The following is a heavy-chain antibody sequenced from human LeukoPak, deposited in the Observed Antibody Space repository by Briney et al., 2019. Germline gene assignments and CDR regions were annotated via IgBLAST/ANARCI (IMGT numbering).Heavy chain of an antibody. V-gene: IGHV3-66*01. CDR1: GFTVSSNY. CDR2: IYSGGST. D-gene: IGHD2-2*01. J-gene: IGHJ4*02. CDR3: AKDGLRYCSSTSCSLDY. Sequence: GGSLRLSCAASGFTVSSNYMSWVRQAPGKGLEWVSVIYSGGSTYYADSVKGRFTISRDNSKNTLYLQMNSLRAEDTAVYYCAKDGLRYCSSTSCSLDYWGQGTLVTVSS.